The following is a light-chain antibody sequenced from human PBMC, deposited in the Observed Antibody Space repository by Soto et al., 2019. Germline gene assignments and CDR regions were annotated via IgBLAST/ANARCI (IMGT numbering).Light chain of an antibody. CDR1: SSNIGNNA. Sequence: QSVLTQPPSVSEAPRQRVTISCSGSSSNIGNNAVNWYQQLPGQAPKIVIYYDNLLTSEVSDRFSGSKSGISASLAISDLQSDDEADYYCAAWDDSLNAYVFGPGTRSPS. J-gene: IGLJ1*01. CDR2: YDN. CDR3: AAWDDSLNAYV. V-gene: IGLV1-36*01.